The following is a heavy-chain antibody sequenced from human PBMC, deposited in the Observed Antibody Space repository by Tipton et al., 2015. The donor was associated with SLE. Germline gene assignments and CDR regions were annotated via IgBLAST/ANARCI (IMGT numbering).Heavy chain of an antibody. J-gene: IGHJ4*02. CDR2: MYFSGNT. Sequence: TLSLTCTVSGGSISSYYWSWIRQPPGKGLEWIGSMYFSGNTYYNPFLRSRVTISADTSKNQFSLKLTSVTAADTAVYYCARDPKYWGQGTLVTVSS. CDR3: ARDPKY. V-gene: IGHV4-59*12. CDR1: GGSISSYY.